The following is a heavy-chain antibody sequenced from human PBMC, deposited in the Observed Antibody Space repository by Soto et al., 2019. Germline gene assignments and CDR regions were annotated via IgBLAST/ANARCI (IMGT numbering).Heavy chain of an antibody. CDR3: TSHSHEDMIRY. CDR1: GFTLSGSA. D-gene: IGHD2-15*01. J-gene: IGHJ4*02. V-gene: IGHV3-73*02. CDR2: IRNKTNNYAT. Sequence: EVQLVESGGGLVQPGGSLKLSCAASGFTLSGSAMHWVRQASGKGLEWVGRIRNKTNNYATAYAASVKGRFTISRDDSKNTTYLQMNNLKTEDTAVYYCTSHSHEDMIRYWGQGTLVTVSS.